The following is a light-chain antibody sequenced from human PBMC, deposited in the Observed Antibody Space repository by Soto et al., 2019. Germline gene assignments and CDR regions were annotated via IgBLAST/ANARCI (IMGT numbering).Light chain of an antibody. V-gene: IGKV3-20*01. CDR1: QSVTVNS. Sequence: EILLTQSPSTLSLSPGEGVTLSCRASQSVTVNSLAWYQQKPGQAPRLLIYAASTRAAAVPDRFTGSGSGTDFALTISRLEPEDFGVYDGQQYGDSPLTSGPGTKVDIK. CDR3: QQYGDSPLT. J-gene: IGKJ3*01. CDR2: AAS.